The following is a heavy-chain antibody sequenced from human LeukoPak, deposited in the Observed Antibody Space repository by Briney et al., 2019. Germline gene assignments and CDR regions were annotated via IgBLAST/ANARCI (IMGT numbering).Heavy chain of an antibody. Sequence: SETLSLICTVSGGSISSYYWSWLRQPPGKGLEWIGYIYYSGSTNYNPSLKSRVTISVDTSKNQFSLKLSSVTAADTAVYYCARLNRYCSSTSCSDYWGQGTLVTVSS. D-gene: IGHD2-2*01. V-gene: IGHV4-59*08. CDR3: ARLNRYCSSTSCSDY. CDR2: IYYSGST. J-gene: IGHJ4*02. CDR1: GGSISSYY.